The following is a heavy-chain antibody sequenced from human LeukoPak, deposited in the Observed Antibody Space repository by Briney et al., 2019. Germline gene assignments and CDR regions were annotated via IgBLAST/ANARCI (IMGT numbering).Heavy chain of an antibody. CDR3: ATDLVGAWELLSFDY. V-gene: IGHV1-24*01. D-gene: IGHD1-26*01. J-gene: IGHJ4*02. CDR1: GYTLTELS. CDR2: FDPEDGET. Sequence: ASVKVSCKVSGYTLTELSTHWVRQAPGKGHEWIGGFDPEDGETIYAQKFQGRVTMTEDTSTDTAYMELSSLRSEDTAVYYCATDLVGAWELLSFDYWGQGTLVTVSS.